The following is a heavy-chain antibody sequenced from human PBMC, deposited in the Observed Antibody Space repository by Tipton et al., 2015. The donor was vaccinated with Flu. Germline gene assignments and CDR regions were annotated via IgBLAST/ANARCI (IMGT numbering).Heavy chain of an antibody. CDR1: GFTFSSYS. J-gene: IGHJ4*02. Sequence: SLRLSCAASGFTFSSYSMNWVRQAPGKGLEWVSSISSSSSYIYYADSVKGRFTISRDNAKNSLYLQMNSLRAEDTAVYYCASRLDSSGYYVRYDYWGQGTLVTVSS. CDR3: ASRLDSSGYYVRYDY. V-gene: IGHV3-21*01. D-gene: IGHD3-22*01. CDR2: ISSSSSYI.